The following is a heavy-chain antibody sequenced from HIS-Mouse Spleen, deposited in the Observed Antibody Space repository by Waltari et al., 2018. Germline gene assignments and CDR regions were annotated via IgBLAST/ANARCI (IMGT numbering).Heavy chain of an antibody. CDR1: GYSISSAYY. V-gene: IGHV4-38-2*02. D-gene: IGHD3-10*01. J-gene: IGHJ4*02. CDR3: ARDRRDYYGSGSYYDY. CDR2: IYHSGST. Sequence: QVQLQESGPGLVKPSDTLSLTCTISGYSISSAYYWGWIRPPPGKGLEWIGSIYHSGSTYYNPSLKSRVTISVDTSKNQFSLKLSSVTAADTAVYYCARDRRDYYGSGSYYDYWGQGTLVTVSS.